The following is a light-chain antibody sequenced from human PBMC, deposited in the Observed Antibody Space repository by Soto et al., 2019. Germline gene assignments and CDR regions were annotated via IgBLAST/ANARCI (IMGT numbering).Light chain of an antibody. CDR1: SSDVGGYNY. CDR3: SSYTGSSTPYV. CDR2: EVS. J-gene: IGLJ1*01. Sequence: QSALTQPVSVSGSPGQSITISCTGTSSDVGGYNYVSWYQQHPGKAPKLMIYEVSNRPSGISNRFSGSKSGNTASLTISGLQAEDEADYYCSSYTGSSTPYVFGTGTKVTVL. V-gene: IGLV2-14*01.